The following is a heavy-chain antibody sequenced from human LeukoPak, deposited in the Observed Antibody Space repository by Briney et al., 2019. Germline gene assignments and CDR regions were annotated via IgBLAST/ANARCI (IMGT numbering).Heavy chain of an antibody. CDR2: ISGGSSFT. D-gene: IGHD6-19*01. CDR1: GFSFSSFS. Sequence: GGSLRLSCAASGFSFSSFSMNWVRQAPGKGLEWPSYISGGSSFTYYVDSVKGRFTISRDNAKNSLYLQMNSLRAEDTAVYYCARDLGYSSGPNYWGQGTRVTVSS. V-gene: IGHV3-21*01. CDR3: ARDLGYSSGPNY. J-gene: IGHJ4*02.